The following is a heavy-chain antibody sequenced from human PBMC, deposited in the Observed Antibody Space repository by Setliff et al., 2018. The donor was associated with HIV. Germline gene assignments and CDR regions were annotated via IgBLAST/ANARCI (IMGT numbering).Heavy chain of an antibody. CDR1: GASITSYF. D-gene: IGHD4-4*01. Sequence: SETLSLTCTVSGASITSYFWSWIRQPPGKGLEWIGYISYSGTTNYNPSLKSRVTISVDTSQNQFSLKLNSVTAADTAVYYCVRQTTHLGYWGQGTLVTVSS. J-gene: IGHJ4*02. CDR2: ISYSGTT. V-gene: IGHV4-59*01. CDR3: VRQTTHLGY.